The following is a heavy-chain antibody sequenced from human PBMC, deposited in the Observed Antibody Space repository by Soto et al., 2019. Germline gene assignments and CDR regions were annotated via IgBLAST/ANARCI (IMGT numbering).Heavy chain of an antibody. D-gene: IGHD3-3*01. J-gene: IGHJ6*02. CDR2: IYSGGST. Sequence: GGSLRLSCAASGFAVSSNYMSWVRQAPGTGLEWVSVIYSGGSTYYADSVKGRFTISRDNSKNTLYLQMNSLRAEDTAVYYCARDWSGYSPPFYYYGMDVWGQGTSVTVSS. CDR1: GFAVSSNY. V-gene: IGHV3-53*01. CDR3: ARDWSGYSPPFYYYGMDV.